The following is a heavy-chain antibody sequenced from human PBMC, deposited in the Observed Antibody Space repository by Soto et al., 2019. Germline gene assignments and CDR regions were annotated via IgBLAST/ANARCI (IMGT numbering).Heavy chain of an antibody. CDR2: IYYSGST. V-gene: IGHV4-39*01. J-gene: IGHJ4*02. CDR1: GGSISSSSYY. D-gene: IGHD6-6*01. CDR3: ARHVRLEYSSSYYFDY. Sequence: SETLSLTCTVSGGSISSSSYYWGWIRQPPGKGLEWIGSIYYSGSTYYNPSLKSRVTISVDTSKNQFSLKLSSVTAADTAVYYCARHVRLEYSSSYYFDYWGQGTLVTVSS.